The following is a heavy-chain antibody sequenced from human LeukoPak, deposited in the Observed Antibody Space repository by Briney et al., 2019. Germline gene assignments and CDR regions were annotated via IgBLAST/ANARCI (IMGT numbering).Heavy chain of an antibody. V-gene: IGHV3-23*01. CDR3: AAEYYYGSGSFPYWYFDL. CDR2: ISGSGGST. CDR1: GFTFSIYA. Sequence: PGGSLRLSCAASGFTFSIYAMSRVRGAPGKGQEWGSAISGSGGSTYYADSVKGRFTISRDNSKNTLYLQMNSLRAEDTAGYYCAAEYYYGSGSFPYWYFDLWGRGTLVTVSS. J-gene: IGHJ2*01. D-gene: IGHD3-10*01.